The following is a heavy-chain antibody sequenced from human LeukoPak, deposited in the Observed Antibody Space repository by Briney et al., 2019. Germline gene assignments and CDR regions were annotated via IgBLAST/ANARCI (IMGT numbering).Heavy chain of an antibody. J-gene: IGHJ5*02. CDR2: ISAYTGNT. D-gene: IGHD3-22*01. CDR3: ARRASPLVIREDWFDP. CDR1: GYTFTRYD. V-gene: IGHV1-18*01. Sequence: ASVKVSCKASGYTFTRYDITWVRQAPGQGLEWMGWISAYTGNTNYAQKVQGRVTMTTDTSTNTAYMELRSLRSDDTAVYYCARRASPLVIREDWFDPWGQGTLVTVSS.